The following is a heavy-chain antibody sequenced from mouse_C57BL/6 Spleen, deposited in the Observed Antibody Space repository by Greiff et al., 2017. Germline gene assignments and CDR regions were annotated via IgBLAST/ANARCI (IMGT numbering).Heavy chain of an antibody. J-gene: IGHJ3*01. CDR1: GFTFSSYG. CDR2: ISSGGSYS. V-gene: IGHV5-6*01. CDR3: ARPENYSNYGCAY. D-gene: IGHD2-5*01. Sequence: EVQLVESGGDLVKPGGSLKLSCAASGFTFSSYGMSWVRQTPDKRLEWVATISSGGSYSYYPDSVKGRFTISRDNAKNTLYLQMSSLKSEDTAMYYCARPENYSNYGCAYWGQGTLVTVSA.